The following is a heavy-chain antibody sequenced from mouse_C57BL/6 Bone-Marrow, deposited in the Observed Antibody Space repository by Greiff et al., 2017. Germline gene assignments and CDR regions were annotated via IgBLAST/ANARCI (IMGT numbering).Heavy chain of an antibody. CDR3: ARSAFDY. J-gene: IGHJ2*01. CDR1: GYAFTNYL. CDR2: INPGSGGT. V-gene: IGHV1-54*01. Sequence: QVQLQQSGAELVRPGTSVKVSCKASGYAFTNYLIEWVKQRPGQGLEWIGVINPGSGGTNYNEKFKGKATLTADNSSSTAYMQLSSLTSEDSAVYFCARSAFDYWAKAPLSQSPQ.